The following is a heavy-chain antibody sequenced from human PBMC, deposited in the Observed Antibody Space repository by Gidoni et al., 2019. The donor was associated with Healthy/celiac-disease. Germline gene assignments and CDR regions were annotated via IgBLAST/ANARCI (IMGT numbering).Heavy chain of an antibody. CDR3: ARDRKGYCSSTSCYWDGMDV. V-gene: IGHV3-21*01. CDR2: ISSSSSYI. CDR1: GFTCSSYS. Sequence: EVQLVESGGGLVKPGGSLRLSCAAAGFTCSSYSMNWVRQAPGKGLELVSSISSSSSYIYYADPVKGRFTISRDNAKNSLYLQMNSLRAEDTAVYYCARDRKGYCSSTSCYWDGMDVWGQGTTVTVSS. J-gene: IGHJ6*02. D-gene: IGHD2-2*01.